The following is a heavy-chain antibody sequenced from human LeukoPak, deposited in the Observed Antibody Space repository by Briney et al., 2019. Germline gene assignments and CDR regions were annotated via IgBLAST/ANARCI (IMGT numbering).Heavy chain of an antibody. D-gene: IGHD3-3*01. J-gene: IGHJ4*02. CDR1: GFTFSSYG. CDR2: IRYDGSNK. CDR3: AKGIPSYYDFWSGYSYFDY. Sequence: PGGSLRLSCAASGFTFSSYGMHWVRQAPGKGLEWVAFIRYDGSNKYYADSVKGRFTISRDNSKNTLYLQMNSLRAEDTAVYYCAKGIPSYYDFWSGYSYFDYWGQGTLVTVSS. V-gene: IGHV3-30*02.